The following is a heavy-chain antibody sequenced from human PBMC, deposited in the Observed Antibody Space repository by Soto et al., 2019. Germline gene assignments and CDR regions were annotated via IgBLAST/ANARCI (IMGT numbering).Heavy chain of an antibody. D-gene: IGHD2-8*02. CDR3: ARDKITGLFDY. Sequence: SETLSLTCTVSGGSISSSSFHWGWIRQPPGKGLEWIGSIYYSGSTYYSPSLKSRVTISVDTSKNQFSLKLTSVTAADTAVYYCARDKITGLFDYWGQGTLVTVS. J-gene: IGHJ4*02. CDR2: IYYSGST. V-gene: IGHV4-39*07. CDR1: GGSISSSSFH.